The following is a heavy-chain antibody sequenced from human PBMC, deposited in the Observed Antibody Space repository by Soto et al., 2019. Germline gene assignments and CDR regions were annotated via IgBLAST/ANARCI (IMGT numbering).Heavy chain of an antibody. CDR2: IKSKTDGGTT. J-gene: IGHJ6*02. CDR1: GFTFSNAW. D-gene: IGHD1-26*01. Sequence: GGSLRLSCAASGFTFSNAWMNWVRQAPGKGLEWVGRIKSKTDGGTTDYAAPVKGRFTISRDDSKNTLYLQMNSLKTEDTAVYYCTTERSREDYYYGMDVWGQGTTVTVSS. V-gene: IGHV3-15*07. CDR3: TTERSREDYYYGMDV.